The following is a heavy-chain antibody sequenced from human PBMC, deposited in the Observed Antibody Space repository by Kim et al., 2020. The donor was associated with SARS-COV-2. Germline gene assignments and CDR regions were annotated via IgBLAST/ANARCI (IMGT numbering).Heavy chain of an antibody. D-gene: IGHD3-9*01. CDR3: VRDWDWEFDY. CDR2: ISVTYAI. J-gene: IGHJ4*02. V-gene: IGHV3-48*02. Sequence: GGSLRLSCAVSGFTLRAHNMNWVRQAPGKGLEWLAYISVTYAIYYADSVRGRFTFSRDNDRNSLHLEMKSLGDEDTAVYSCVRDWDWEFDYWGLGTLVTVSS. CDR1: GFTLRAHN.